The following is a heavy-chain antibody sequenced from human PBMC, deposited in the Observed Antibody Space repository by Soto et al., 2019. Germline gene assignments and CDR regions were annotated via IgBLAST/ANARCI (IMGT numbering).Heavy chain of an antibody. CDR2: INHSGST. CDR3: ARLFYGRFSR. J-gene: IGHJ4*02. D-gene: IGHD1-26*01. Sequence: SETLSLTCAVYGGSFSGYYWSWIRQPPGKGMEWIGEINHSGSTNYNPSLKSRVTISVDTSKNQFSLKMSSVTAADTAVYYCARLFYGRFSRWGQGTLVTVS. V-gene: IGHV4-34*01. CDR1: GGSFSGYY.